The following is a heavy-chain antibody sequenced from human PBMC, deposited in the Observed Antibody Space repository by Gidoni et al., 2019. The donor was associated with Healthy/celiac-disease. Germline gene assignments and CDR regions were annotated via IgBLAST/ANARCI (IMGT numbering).Heavy chain of an antibody. CDR3: TTGQLGYSYGLVDY. V-gene: IGHV3-15*01. Sequence: PVKGRFTISRDDSKNTLYLQMNSLKTEDTAVYYCTTGQLGYSYGLVDYWGQGTLVTVSS. J-gene: IGHJ4*02. D-gene: IGHD5-18*01.